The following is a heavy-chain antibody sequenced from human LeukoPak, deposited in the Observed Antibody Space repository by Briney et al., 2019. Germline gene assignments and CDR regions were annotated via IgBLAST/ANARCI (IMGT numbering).Heavy chain of an antibody. CDR2: MNPNSCNT. CDR1: GYTFTRYD. Sequence: ASVTVSCKASGYTFTRYDINWVRQATGHALEWMGWMNPNSCNTGYAQKFQGRVTMTRNTSISTAYMELSSLKSEDTAVYYCARSSGDPHNWFDPWGQGTLVTVSS. J-gene: IGHJ5*02. CDR3: ARSSGDPHNWFDP. V-gene: IGHV1-8*01. D-gene: IGHD2-21*02.